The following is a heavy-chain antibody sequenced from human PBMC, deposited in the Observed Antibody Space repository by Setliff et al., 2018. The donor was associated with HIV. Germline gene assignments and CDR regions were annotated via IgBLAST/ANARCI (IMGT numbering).Heavy chain of an antibody. CDR1: GYSFTSYW. CDR3: ATSDYGGNSGHFQH. Sequence: GESLKISCQGSGYSFTSYWICWVRHMPGKGLEWMGVIYPGESDTRYRPSFQGQVTISADKSISTAYLQWSSLKARDTAMYYCATSDYGGNSGHFQHWGRGTLVTVSS. J-gene: IGHJ1*01. CDR2: IYPGESDT. D-gene: IGHD4-17*01. V-gene: IGHV5-51*01.